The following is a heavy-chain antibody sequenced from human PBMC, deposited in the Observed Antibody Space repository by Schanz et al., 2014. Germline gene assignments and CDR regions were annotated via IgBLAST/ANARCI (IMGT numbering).Heavy chain of an antibody. CDR2: ISEGGGGT. J-gene: IGHJ5*02. V-gene: IGHV3-23*04. CDR3: AKAADWPVTRFDP. D-gene: IGHD3-9*01. CDR1: GFTFSSYA. Sequence: VQLVESGGGVVQPGRSLRLSCAASGFTFSSYAMSWVRQAPGKGLEWVSAISEGGGGTHYADSVRGRFTISSDSSKNTLYLQMSSLRADDTAVYYCAKAADWPVTRFDPWGQGTLVTVSS.